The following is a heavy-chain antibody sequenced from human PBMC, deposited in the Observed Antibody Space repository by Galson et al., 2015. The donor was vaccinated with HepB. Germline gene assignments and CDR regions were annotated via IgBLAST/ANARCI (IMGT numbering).Heavy chain of an antibody. Sequence: SLRLSCAASGFSFSDYAMNWVRQAPGKGLEWVSGIRSNGGSTYYAESVKGRFTIFRDNSKNTLYVQMNGLRVEDTAVYYCAKEVSLGATAGRWEFYHGMDVWGQGTTVTVSS. CDR2: IRSNGGST. V-gene: IGHV3-23*01. CDR3: AKEVSLGATAGRWEFYHGMDV. D-gene: IGHD1-26*01. CDR1: GFSFSDYA. J-gene: IGHJ6*02.